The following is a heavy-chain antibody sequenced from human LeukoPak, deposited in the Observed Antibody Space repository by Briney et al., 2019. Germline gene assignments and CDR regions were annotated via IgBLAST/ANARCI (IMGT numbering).Heavy chain of an antibody. J-gene: IGHJ4*02. CDR2: INSDGSST. CDR1: GFTFSSYW. CDR3: ARVGYCSSTSCYVGHD. D-gene: IGHD2-2*01. V-gene: IGHV3-74*01. Sequence: PGGSLRLSCAASGFTFSSYWMHWVRHAPGKGLVWVSRINSDGSSTSYADSVKGRFTISRDNAKNTLYLQMNSLRAEDTAGYYCARVGYCSSTSCYVGHDWGQGTLVTVSS.